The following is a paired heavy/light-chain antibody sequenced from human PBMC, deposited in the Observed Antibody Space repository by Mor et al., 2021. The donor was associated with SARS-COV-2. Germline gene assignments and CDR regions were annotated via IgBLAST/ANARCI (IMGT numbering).Heavy chain of an antibody. CDR3: AREGPLNCGSDCFNY. CDR2: IYTSGDT. CDR1: GDSLNNYY. V-gene: IGHV4-4*07. Sequence: QVQLQESGPGLMKPSETLSLTCTVSGDSLNNYYWSWIRQPAGKGLEWIGRIYTSGDTNYNPSLKSRVTMSIDTSKNQFSLKLTSLIAADTALYYCAREGPLNCGSDCFNYWGHGTLVTVSS. J-gene: IGHJ4*01. D-gene: IGHD2-21*01.
Light chain of an antibody. Sequence: QSVLTQPPSASGTPGQRVTISCSGGSSSIGGHDVYWYQQLPGAAPKLLIYESYQRPSGVPDRFSASKSGTSASLAISGLRSEDEADYFCAAWDDRLGGHWVFGGGTILTVL. CDR1: SSSIGGHD. V-gene: IGLV1-47*01. CDR3: AAWDDRLGGHWV. CDR2: ESY. J-gene: IGLJ3*02.